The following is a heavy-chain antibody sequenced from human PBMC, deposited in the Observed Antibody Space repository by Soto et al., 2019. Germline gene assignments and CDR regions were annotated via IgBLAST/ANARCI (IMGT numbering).Heavy chain of an antibody. CDR1: GFTVSSNY. CDR2: IYSGGST. CDR3: ARALYYYDSSGYPXYXDY. D-gene: IGHD3-22*01. V-gene: IGHV3-66*01. J-gene: IGHJ4*02. Sequence: GGSLRLSCAASGFTVSSNYMSWVPQAPGKGLEWVSVIYSGGSTYYADSVKGRFTISRDNSKNTLYLQMNSLRAEDTAVYYCARALYYYDSSGYPXYXDYWGQGT.